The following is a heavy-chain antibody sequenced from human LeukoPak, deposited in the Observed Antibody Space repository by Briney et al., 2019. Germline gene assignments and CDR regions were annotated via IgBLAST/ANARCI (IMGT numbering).Heavy chain of an antibody. V-gene: IGHV3-53*01. J-gene: IGHJ3*02. Sequence: PGGSLRLSCAASGFTVSSNYMGWVRQAPGKGLEWVSVIYSGGSTYYADSVKGRFTISRDNSKNTLYLQMNSLRAEDTAVYYCARDNALRELLYAFDIWGQGTMVTVSS. CDR2: IYSGGST. D-gene: IGHD1-26*01. CDR1: GFTVSSNY. CDR3: ARDNALRELLYAFDI.